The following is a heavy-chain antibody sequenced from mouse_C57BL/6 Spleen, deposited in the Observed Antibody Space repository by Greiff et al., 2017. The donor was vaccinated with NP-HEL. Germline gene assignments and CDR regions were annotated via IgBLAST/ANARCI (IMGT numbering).Heavy chain of an antibody. CDR1: GYSITSGYY. CDR3: ARVDLYYGSSFDY. J-gene: IGHJ2*01. D-gene: IGHD1-1*01. V-gene: IGHV3-6*01. Sequence: EVQLVESGPGLVKPSQSLSLTCSVTGYSITSGYYWNWIRQFPGNKLEWMGYISYDGSNNYNPSLKNRISITRDTSKNQFFLKLNSVTTEDTATYYCARVDLYYGSSFDYWGQGTTLTVSS. CDR2: ISYDGSN.